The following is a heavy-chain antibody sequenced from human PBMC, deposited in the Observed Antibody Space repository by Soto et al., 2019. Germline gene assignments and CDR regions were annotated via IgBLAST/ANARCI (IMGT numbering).Heavy chain of an antibody. CDR2: ISGGGRPI. V-gene: IGHV3-48*01. CDR3: ARDLGWAFDS. D-gene: IGHD6-19*01. CDR1: GFTFSTFS. J-gene: IGHJ4*02. Sequence: EVQLVESGGGSVQPGGSLRLSCAASGFTFSTFSMNWVRQAPGRGLEWISYISGGGRPISYADSVKGRFTISRDNAKNSLYLQRGSLAAEDTAVYYCARDLGWAFDSWGQGTLVTVSS.